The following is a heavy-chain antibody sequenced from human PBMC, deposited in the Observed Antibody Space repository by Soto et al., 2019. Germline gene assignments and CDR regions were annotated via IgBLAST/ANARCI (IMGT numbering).Heavy chain of an antibody. D-gene: IGHD1-26*01. CDR1: GGSISSGGYY. J-gene: IGHJ4*02. CDR2: IYYSGST. V-gene: IGHV4-31*03. CDR3: ARGELDVAPGGYFDY. Sequence: SETLSLTCTVSGGSISSGGYYWSWIRQHPGKGLEWIGYIYYSGSTYYNPSLKSRVTISVDTSKNQFSLKLSSVTAAATAVYYCARGELDVAPGGYFDYWGQGTLVTVSS.